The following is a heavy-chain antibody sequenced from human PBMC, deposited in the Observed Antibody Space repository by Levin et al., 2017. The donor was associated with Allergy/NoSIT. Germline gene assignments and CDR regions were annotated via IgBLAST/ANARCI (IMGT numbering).Heavy chain of an antibody. Sequence: GGSLRLSCAASGFTFSSYGMHWVRQAPGKGLEWVAVIWYDGSNKYYADSVKGRFTISRDNSKNTLYLQMNSLRAEDTAVYYCARRFQKDIVVVPAAIWGIKNYYYGMDVWGQGTTVTVSS. CDR3: ARRFQKDIVVVPAAIWGIKNYYYGMDV. CDR1: GFTFSSYG. CDR2: IWYDGSNK. J-gene: IGHJ6*02. D-gene: IGHD2-2*02. V-gene: IGHV3-33*01.